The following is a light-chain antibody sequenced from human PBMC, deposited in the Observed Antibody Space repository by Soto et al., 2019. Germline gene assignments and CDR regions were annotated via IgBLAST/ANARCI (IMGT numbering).Light chain of an antibody. V-gene: IGLV1-47*01. CDR2: RNN. CDR1: SSNIGRDY. CDR3: AAWDASLSAWV. J-gene: IGLJ3*02. Sequence: QSVLTQPPSASGTPGQRVTISCSGSSSNIGRDYVYWYQQLPGTAPKLIISRNNQRPSGVPDRFSGSNSGASASLAISVLRSDDESDYNCAAWDASLSAWVFCGATKLTV.